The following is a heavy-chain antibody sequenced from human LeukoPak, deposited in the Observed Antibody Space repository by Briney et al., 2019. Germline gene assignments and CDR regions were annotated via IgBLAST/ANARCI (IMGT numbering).Heavy chain of an antibody. Sequence: PSETLSLTCTVSGYSISSGYYWGWIRQPPGKGLEWIGSIYHSGSTYYNPSLKSRVTISVDTSKNQFSLKLSSVTAADTAVYYCAIAGLYYGSGSYYFDYWGQGTLVTVSS. J-gene: IGHJ4*02. D-gene: IGHD3-10*01. CDR2: IYHSGST. V-gene: IGHV4-38-2*02. CDR1: GYSISSGYY. CDR3: AIAGLYYGSGSYYFDY.